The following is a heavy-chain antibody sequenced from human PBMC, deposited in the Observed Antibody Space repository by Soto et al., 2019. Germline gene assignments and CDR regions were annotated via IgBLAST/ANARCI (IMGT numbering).Heavy chain of an antibody. J-gene: IGHJ4*02. D-gene: IGHD2-2*01. CDR3: ARGRSRVPGAPFDY. CDR1: GFTFTNFA. V-gene: IGHV3-30-3*01. CDR2: ISYDGCTE. Sequence: QVQLVESGGGVVQPGRSLRLSCAASGFTFTNFALNWVRQAPGKGLEWVAVISYDGCTEYYADSVKGRFSISRDNSKNTLYLQMDSLRAEDTAVYYCARGRSRVPGAPFDYWGQGTLVTVSS.